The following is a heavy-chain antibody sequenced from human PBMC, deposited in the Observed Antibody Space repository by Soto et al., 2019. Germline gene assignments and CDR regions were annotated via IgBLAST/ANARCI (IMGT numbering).Heavy chain of an antibody. D-gene: IGHD3-10*01. Sequence: QVQLVESGGGVVQPGRSLRLSCAASGFSFSSYGMHWVRQAPGKGLEWVAVIWHDGSNKYYADSVKGRFNISRDNSKNTLYLQMNSLRAEDTAVYYCATSQLWFGELGYWGQGTLVTVSS. CDR1: GFSFSSYG. CDR2: IWHDGSNK. CDR3: ATSQLWFGELGY. J-gene: IGHJ4*02. V-gene: IGHV3-33*01.